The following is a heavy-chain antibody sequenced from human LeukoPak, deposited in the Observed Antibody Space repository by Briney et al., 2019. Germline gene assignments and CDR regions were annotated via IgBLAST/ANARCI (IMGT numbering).Heavy chain of an antibody. CDR2: IKSKSDGGAT. J-gene: IGHJ4*02. D-gene: IGHD6-13*01. V-gene: IGHV3-15*01. Sequence: GGSLRLSCAASGFTLSSYSMNWVRQAPGKGLEWVGRIKSKSDGGATEYAAPVKGRFTISRDDSKNTLYLQMNSLKTEDTAVYYCTTGEVAASGYWGQGTLVTVSS. CDR1: GFTLSSYS. CDR3: TTGEVAASGY.